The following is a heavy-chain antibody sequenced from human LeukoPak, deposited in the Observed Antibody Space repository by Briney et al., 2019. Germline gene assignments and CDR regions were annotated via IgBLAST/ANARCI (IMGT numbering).Heavy chain of an antibody. J-gene: IGHJ4*02. V-gene: IGHV4/OR15-8*02. CDR1: GGSIRSTSW. Sequence: SETLSLTCGVSGGSIRSTSWWSWVRQPPGQGLEWIGEISLSGQTNFNPSPNGRVTMSLDESRNQLSLTLTSVTAADTAIYYCSRESGAFCPFGYWGQGTLLIVPP. D-gene: IGHD1-26*01. CDR2: ISLSGQT. CDR3: SRESGAFCPFGY.